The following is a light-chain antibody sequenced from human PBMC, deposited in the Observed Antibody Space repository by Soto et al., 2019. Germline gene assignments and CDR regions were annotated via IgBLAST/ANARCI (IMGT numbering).Light chain of an antibody. CDR2: NTS. Sequence: QAVVTQEPSVTVSPGGTVTLTCGSSTGAVTSGHYPYWFQQKPGQAPRTLFYNTSNKHSWTPARFSGSLLGGKAALTLSGAQPEDEAEYYCLLSDSGARVFGGGTKLTVL. V-gene: IGLV7-46*01. J-gene: IGLJ3*02. CDR3: LLSDSGARV. CDR1: TGAVTSGHY.